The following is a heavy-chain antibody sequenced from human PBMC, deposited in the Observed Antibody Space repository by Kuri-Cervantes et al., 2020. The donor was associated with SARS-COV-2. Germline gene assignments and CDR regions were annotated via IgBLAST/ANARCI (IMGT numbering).Heavy chain of an antibody. J-gene: IGHJ6*03. CDR2: MTGSGGYI. V-gene: IGHV3-21*01. D-gene: IGHD3-3*01. CDR3: ARDALFNDFWGGYYYYMDV. CDR1: GFTFKSYT. Sequence: GESLKISCGASGFTFKSYTMNWVRQAPGKALQWISSMTGSGGYIYYADSVKGRFTISRDNAKNSLYLQMNSLRAEDTAVYYCARDALFNDFWGGYYYYMDVWGKGTTVTVSS.